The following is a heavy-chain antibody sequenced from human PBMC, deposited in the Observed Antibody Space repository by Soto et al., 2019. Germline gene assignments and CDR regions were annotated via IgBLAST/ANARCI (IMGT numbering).Heavy chain of an antibody. CDR2: INPNSGGT. CDR1: GYTFTGYY. V-gene: IGHV1-2*04. CDR3: ARDLWELLDY. Sequence: ASVKVSCKASGYTFTGYYMHWVRQAPGQGLEWMGWINPNSGGTNYAQKFQGWVTMTRDTSISTAYMELRSLRSDDTAVYYCARDLWELLDYWGQGTLVTVSS. J-gene: IGHJ4*02. D-gene: IGHD1-26*01.